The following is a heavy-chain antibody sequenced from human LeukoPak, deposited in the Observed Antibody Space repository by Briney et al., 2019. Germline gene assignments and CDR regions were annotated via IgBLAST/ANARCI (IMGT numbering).Heavy chain of an antibody. CDR1: GFTFSSYE. Sequence: GGSLRLSCAASGFTFSSYEMNWVRQAPGKGLEWVSYISSSGSTIYCADSVKGRFTISRDNAKNSLYLQMNSLRTEDTAVYYCAELGITMIGGVWGKGTTVTISS. CDR2: ISSSGSTI. V-gene: IGHV3-48*03. D-gene: IGHD3-10*02. CDR3: AELGITMIGGV. J-gene: IGHJ6*04.